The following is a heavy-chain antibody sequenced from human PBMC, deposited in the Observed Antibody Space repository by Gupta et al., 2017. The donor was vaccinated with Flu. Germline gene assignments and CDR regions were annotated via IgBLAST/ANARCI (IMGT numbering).Heavy chain of an antibody. D-gene: IGHD2-15*01. V-gene: IGHV3-15*01. CDR1: GFPFSNTW. J-gene: IGHJ4*02. CDR3: TTTKHSDSCFAY. Sequence: EVQLVESGGGLVKPGGSLRLSCAASGFPFSNTWMSWVRQAPGKGLEWVGRIKSETDGGTTDYAAPVKGRFTISRDDSKNTLYLQMNSLKTEDTAVYYCTTTKHSDSCFAYWGQGTLVTVSS. CDR2: IKSETDGGTT.